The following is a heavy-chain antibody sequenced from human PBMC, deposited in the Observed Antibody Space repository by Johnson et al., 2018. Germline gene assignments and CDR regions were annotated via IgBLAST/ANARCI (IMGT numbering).Heavy chain of an antibody. CDR3: ARDQGGAWDYYYKDG. CDR2: INAGNGNT. CDR1: GYTFTSYA. J-gene: IGHJ6*03. Sequence: QVQLVQSGAEVKKPGASVKVSCKASGYTFTSYAMHWVRQAPGQRLEWMGWINAGNGNTKYSQKFQGRVTITRDTSASTAYMELCSLRHEDTAVYYCARDQGGAWDYYYKDGWGKGTTVTVSS. D-gene: IGHD3-16*01. V-gene: IGHV1-3*01.